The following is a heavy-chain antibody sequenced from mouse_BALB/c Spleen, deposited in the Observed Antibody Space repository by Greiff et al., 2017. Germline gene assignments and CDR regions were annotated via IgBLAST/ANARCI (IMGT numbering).Heavy chain of an antibody. CDR3: AGGSDY. CDR1: GFNIKDTY. J-gene: IGHJ2*01. V-gene: IGHV14-3*02. Sequence: EVKLMESGAELVKPGASVKLSCTASGFNIKDTYMHWVKQRPEQGLEWIGRIDPANGNTKYDPKFQGKATITADTSSNTAYLQLSSLTSEDTAVYYCAGGSDYWGQGTTLTVSS. CDR2: IDPANGNT.